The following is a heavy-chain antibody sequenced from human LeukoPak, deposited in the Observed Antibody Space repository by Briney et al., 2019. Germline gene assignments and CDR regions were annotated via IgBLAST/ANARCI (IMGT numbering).Heavy chain of an antibody. D-gene: IGHD3-10*01. J-gene: IGHJ4*02. Sequence: GGSLRLSCAASGFTFSSYSMNWVRQAPGKGLEWVSSISSSSSYIYYADSVKGRFTISRDNAKNSLYLQMNSLRAEDTAVYYCATSRRVRGVTRDYWGQGTLVTVSS. CDR3: ATSRRVRGVTRDY. CDR1: GFTFSSYS. V-gene: IGHV3-21*01. CDR2: ISSSSSYI.